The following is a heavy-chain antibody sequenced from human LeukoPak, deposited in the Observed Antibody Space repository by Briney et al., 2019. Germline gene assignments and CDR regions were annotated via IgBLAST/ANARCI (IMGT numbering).Heavy chain of an antibody. CDR1: GYTFTSYD. Sequence: GASVKVSCKASGYTFTSYDINWVRQATGQGLEWMGWMNPNSGNTGYAQKFQGRVTMTRNTSISTAYMELSSLRSEDTAVYYCARWAASVGDILTGYYWEYYYYGMDVWGQGTTVTVSS. CDR3: ARWAASVGDILTGYYWEYYYYGMDV. D-gene: IGHD3-9*01. V-gene: IGHV1-8*01. CDR2: MNPNSGNT. J-gene: IGHJ6*02.